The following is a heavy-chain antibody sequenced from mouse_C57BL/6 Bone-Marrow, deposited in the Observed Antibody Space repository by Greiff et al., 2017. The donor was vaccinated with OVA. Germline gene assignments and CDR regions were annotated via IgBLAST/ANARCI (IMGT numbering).Heavy chain of an antibody. CDR3: AVIDCYGGGYFDV. J-gene: IGHJ1*03. CDR1: GYAFTNYL. Sequence: VHVKQSGAELVRPGTSVKVSCKASGYAFTNYLIEWVKQRPGQGLEWIGVINPGSGGTNYNEKFKGKATLTADKSSSTAYMQSSSLTSEDSAVYFCAVIDCYGGGYFDVWGTGTTVTVSS. D-gene: IGHD1-1*01. CDR2: INPGSGGT. V-gene: IGHV1-54*01.